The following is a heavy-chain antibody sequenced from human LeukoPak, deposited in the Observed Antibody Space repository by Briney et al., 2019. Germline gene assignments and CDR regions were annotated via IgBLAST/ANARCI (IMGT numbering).Heavy chain of an antibody. J-gene: IGHJ5*02. V-gene: IGHV1-69*13. Sequence: SVKVSCKASGGTFSSYAISWVRQAPGQGLEWMGGIIPIFGTANYAQKFQGRVTITADESTSTAYMELSSLRSEDTAVHYCASEGIAAAGVRGFDPWGQGTLVTVSS. CDR2: IIPIFGTA. CDR3: ASEGIAAAGVRGFDP. CDR1: GGTFSSYA. D-gene: IGHD6-13*01.